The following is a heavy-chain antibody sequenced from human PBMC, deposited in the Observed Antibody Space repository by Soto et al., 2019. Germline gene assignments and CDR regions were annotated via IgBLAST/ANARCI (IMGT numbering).Heavy chain of an antibody. CDR1: GGSISSGGYY. V-gene: IGHV4-31*03. J-gene: IGHJ4*02. CDR2: IYYSGSS. CDR3: AREWRDYYFDY. Sequence: QVQLQESGPGLVKPSHILSITCTVSGGSISSGGYYWSWIRQHPEKGLEWIGYIYYSGSSYYNPSLKRRVTISVDTSKNQFSLKLSSVTAADTAVYYCAREWRDYYFDYWGQGTLGTVSS.